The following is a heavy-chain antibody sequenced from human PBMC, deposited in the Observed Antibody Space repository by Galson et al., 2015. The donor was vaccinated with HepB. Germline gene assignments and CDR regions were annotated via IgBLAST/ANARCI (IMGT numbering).Heavy chain of an antibody. D-gene: IGHD2-21*02. J-gene: IGHJ4*02. CDR2: IIPIFGTA. V-gene: IGHV1-69*13. CDR1: GVTFSSYA. Sequence: SVKVSCKASGVTFSSYAISWVRQAPGQGLEWMGGIIPIFGTANFAQKFQGRVTITADESTSTAYMELSSLRSEDTALYYCARANLYPYCGGDCSGALNYWGQGTLVTVSS. CDR3: ARANLYPYCGGDCSGALNY.